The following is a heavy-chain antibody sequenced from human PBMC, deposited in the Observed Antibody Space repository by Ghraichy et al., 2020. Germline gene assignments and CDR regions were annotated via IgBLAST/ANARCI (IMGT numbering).Heavy chain of an antibody. CDR3: ARHGIVGPDNWFDP. J-gene: IGHJ5*02. CDR1: GGSISSYY. CDR2: IYYSGST. Sequence: SETLSLTCTVSGGSISSYYWSWIRQPPGKGLEWIGYIYYSGSTNYNPSLKSRVTISVDTSKNQFSLKLSSVTAADTAVYYCARHGIVGPDNWFDPWGQGTLVTVSS. D-gene: IGHD1-26*01. V-gene: IGHV4-59*08.